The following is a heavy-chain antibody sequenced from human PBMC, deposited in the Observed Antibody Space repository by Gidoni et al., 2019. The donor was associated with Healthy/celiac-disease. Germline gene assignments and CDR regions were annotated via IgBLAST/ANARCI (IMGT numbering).Heavy chain of an antibody. CDR2: IYWDDDK. CDR3: AHNHYRDYYDSSGYYPWIY. J-gene: IGHJ4*02. D-gene: IGHD3-22*01. V-gene: IGHV2-5*02. Sequence: QITLKESGPTLVKPTQTLTLTCTFSGFSLSTSGVGVGWIRQPPGKALEWLALIYWDDDKRYSPSLKSRLTITKDTSKNQVVLTMTNMDPVDTATYYCAHNHYRDYYDSSGYYPWIYWGQGTLVTVSS. CDR1: GFSLSTSGVG.